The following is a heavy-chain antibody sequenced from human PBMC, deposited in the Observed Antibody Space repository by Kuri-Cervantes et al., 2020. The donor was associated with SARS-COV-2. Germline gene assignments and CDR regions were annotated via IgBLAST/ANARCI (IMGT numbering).Heavy chain of an antibody. CDR1: GFTFSSYG. Sequence: GGSLRLSCAVSGFTFSSYGVHWVRQAPGKGLEWVALIHFDETRTFYRDSVRGRFTVSSDNSKNTVYLQMNRLGPEDTAVYYCARDRGQQWLVGEFDYWGQGTLVTVSS. D-gene: IGHD6-19*01. CDR2: IHFDETRT. V-gene: IGHV3-30*02. J-gene: IGHJ4*02. CDR3: ARDRGQQWLVGEFDY.